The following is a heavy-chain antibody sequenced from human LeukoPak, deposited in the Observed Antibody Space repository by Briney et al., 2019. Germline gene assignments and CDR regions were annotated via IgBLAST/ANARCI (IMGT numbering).Heavy chain of an antibody. CDR2: ISYDGSNK. V-gene: IGHV3-30*18. D-gene: IGHD4-17*01. CDR1: GFTFSSYG. J-gene: IGHJ4*02. Sequence: PGRSLGLSCAASGFTFSSYGMHWVRQAPGKGLEWVAVISYDGSNKYYADSVKGRFTISRDNSKNTLYLQMNSLRAEDTAVYYCAKSATVTTKGSFDYWGQGTLVTVSS. CDR3: AKSATVTTKGSFDY.